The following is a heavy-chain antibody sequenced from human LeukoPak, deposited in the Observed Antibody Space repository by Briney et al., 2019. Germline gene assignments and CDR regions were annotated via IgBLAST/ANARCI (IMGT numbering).Heavy chain of an antibody. D-gene: IGHD6-19*01. J-gene: IGHJ6*03. CDR2: ISPYNGNT. CDR1: GYTFINYG. V-gene: IGHV1-18*01. CDR3: ARAPFSSGWYLPWGYMDV. Sequence: ASVKVSCKASGYTFINYGISWVRQAPGQGLEWMGWISPYNGNTKYLQKLQGRVTMTTDTSTSTAYMEVSSLRSDDTAVYYCARAPFSSGWYLPWGYMDVWGKGTTVTISS.